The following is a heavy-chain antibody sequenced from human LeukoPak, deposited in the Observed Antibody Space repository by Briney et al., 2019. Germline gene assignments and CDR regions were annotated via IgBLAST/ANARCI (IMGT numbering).Heavy chain of an antibody. J-gene: IGHJ4*02. D-gene: IGHD1-14*01. CDR1: GFTVSSNY. Sequence: PGGSLRLSCAASGFTVSSNYMSWVRQAPGKGLEWVSAISGSGGSTYYADSAKGRFTISRDNSKNMLYLQMNSLRAEDTAVYYCAKDNAQKKPNYFDYWGQGTLVTVSS. V-gene: IGHV3-23*01. CDR2: ISGSGGST. CDR3: AKDNAQKKPNYFDY.